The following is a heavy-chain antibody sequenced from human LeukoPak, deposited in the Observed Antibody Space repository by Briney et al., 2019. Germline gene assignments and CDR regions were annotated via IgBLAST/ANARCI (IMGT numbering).Heavy chain of an antibody. V-gene: IGHV1-2*02. Sequence: GASVKVSCKASGYTFTGYYMHWVRQAPGQGLEWMGWINPNSGGTNYAQKFQGRVTMTRDTSISTAYMELSRLRSDDTAVYYCAKGGRRLPFSEAFDIWGQGTMVTVSS. CDR3: AKGGRRLPFSEAFDI. D-gene: IGHD3-16*01. CDR1: GYTFTGYY. J-gene: IGHJ3*02. CDR2: INPNSGGT.